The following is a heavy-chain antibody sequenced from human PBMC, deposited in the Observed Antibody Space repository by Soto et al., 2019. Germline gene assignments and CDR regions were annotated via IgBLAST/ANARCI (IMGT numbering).Heavy chain of an antibody. CDR3: ARLPQFCSSTSCYVPAYYYYYMDV. CDR1: GGSISSSSYY. Sequence: PSETLSLTCTVSGGSISSSSYYWGWIRQPPGKGLEWIGSIYYSGSTYYNPSLKNRVTISVDTSKNQFSLKLSSVTAADTAVYYCARLPQFCSSTSCYVPAYYYYYMDVWGKGTTVTVSS. J-gene: IGHJ6*03. V-gene: IGHV4-39*01. CDR2: IYYSGST. D-gene: IGHD2-2*01.